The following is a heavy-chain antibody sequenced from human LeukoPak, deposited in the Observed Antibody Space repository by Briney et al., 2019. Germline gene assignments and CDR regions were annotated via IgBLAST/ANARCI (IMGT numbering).Heavy chain of an antibody. CDR3: AKDLAGIAARPTFDY. V-gene: IGHV3-9*01. CDR2: ISWNSGSI. Sequence: PGRSLRLSCAASGFTFDDYAMHWVRQAPGKGLEWVSGISWNSGSIGYADSVKGRFTISRDNAKNSLYLQMNSLRAEDTALYYCAKDLAGIAARPTFDYWGQGTLVTVSS. CDR1: GFTFDDYA. D-gene: IGHD6-6*01. J-gene: IGHJ4*02.